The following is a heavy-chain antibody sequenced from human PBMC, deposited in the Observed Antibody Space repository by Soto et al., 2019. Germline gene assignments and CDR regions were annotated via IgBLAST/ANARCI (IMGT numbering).Heavy chain of an antibody. CDR3: ARGSRAIATVTLIDY. CDR2: VNPYDGNT. V-gene: IGHV1-18*01. Sequence: QVQLVQSGPEVRKPGTSVKVSCKASRYTFTSFGMSWVRQAPGRGLEWMGWVNPYDGNTDTARIFQDRFSMTTDISTNTAYMELRSPTSDDTAIYYCARGSRAIATVTLIDYWGPGTLVTVSS. CDR1: RYTFTSFG. J-gene: IGHJ4*02. D-gene: IGHD4-17*01.